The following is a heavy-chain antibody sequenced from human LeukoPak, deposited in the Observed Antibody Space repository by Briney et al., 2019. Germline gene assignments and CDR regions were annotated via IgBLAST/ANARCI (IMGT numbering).Heavy chain of an antibody. Sequence: GGSLRLSCEASGFTFSSYWMHWVRQAPGKGLVWVSRINSDGSSTSYADSVKGRFTISRDNAKNTLYLQMNSLRAEDTAVYYCARSSGWYLYYFDYWGQGTLVTVSS. V-gene: IGHV3-74*01. D-gene: IGHD6-19*01. CDR3: ARSSGWYLYYFDY. CDR2: INSDGSST. CDR1: GFTFSSYW. J-gene: IGHJ4*02.